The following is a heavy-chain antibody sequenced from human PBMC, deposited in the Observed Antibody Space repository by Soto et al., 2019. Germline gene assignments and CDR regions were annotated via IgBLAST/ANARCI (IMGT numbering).Heavy chain of an antibody. Sequence: QVQLVQSGAEVKKPGASVKVSCKASGYTFTSYAMPWVRQAPGQRLEWMGWLNAGNGNTKYSQKFQGRVTITRDTSASTAYMELSSLRSEYTAVYYCAGRRIMVLNHYCDCWGQGTLVTVSS. CDR1: GYTFTSYA. V-gene: IGHV1-3*01. D-gene: IGHD3-10*01. CDR3: AGRRIMVLNHYCDC. J-gene: IGHJ4*02. CDR2: LNAGNGNT.